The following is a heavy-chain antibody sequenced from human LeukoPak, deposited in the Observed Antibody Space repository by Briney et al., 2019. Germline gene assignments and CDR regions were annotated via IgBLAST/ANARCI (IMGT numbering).Heavy chain of an antibody. J-gene: IGHJ4*02. V-gene: IGHV4-39*01. CDR1: GGSMSSSSFY. D-gene: IGHD3-22*01. CDR3: ARHSSYYYESSGYKN. CDR2: IYYSGST. Sequence: PSETLSLTCTVSGGSMSSSSFYWDWIRQPPGKGLEWSGSIYYSGSTYYNPSLKSRFTISVDSSKNQFSLRLSSVTAADTAVYYCARHSSYYYESSGYKNWGQGTLVTVSS.